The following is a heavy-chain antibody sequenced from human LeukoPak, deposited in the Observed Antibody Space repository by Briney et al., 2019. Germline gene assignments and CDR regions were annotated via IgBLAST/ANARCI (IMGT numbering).Heavy chain of an antibody. V-gene: IGHV1-18*01. CDR1: GYTFTSYG. Sequence: ASVKVSCKASGYTFTSYGISWVRQAPGQGLEWMGWISAYNGNTNYAQKLQGRVTMTTDTSTSTAYMELRSLRSDDTAVYCCARSDYYYDSSGPVWDFDYWGQGTLVTVSS. D-gene: IGHD3-22*01. CDR2: ISAYNGNT. CDR3: ARSDYYYDSSGPVWDFDY. J-gene: IGHJ4*02.